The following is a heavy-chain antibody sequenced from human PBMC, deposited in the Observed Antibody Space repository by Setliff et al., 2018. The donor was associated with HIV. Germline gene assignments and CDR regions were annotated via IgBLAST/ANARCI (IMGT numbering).Heavy chain of an antibody. J-gene: IGHJ4*02. CDR1: GGTFSLHY. V-gene: IGHV4-34*01. CDR2: INHSGGT. D-gene: IGHD6-13*01. CDR3: ARESTSSSWFYFDF. Sequence: KPSETLSLTCAVSGGTFSLHYYTWIRQSPLRGLEWIGEINHSGGTRYNPSLESRVTMSLDSSRKQFSLRLISVTAADTAVYYCARESTSSSWFYFDFWGQGTLVTSPQ.